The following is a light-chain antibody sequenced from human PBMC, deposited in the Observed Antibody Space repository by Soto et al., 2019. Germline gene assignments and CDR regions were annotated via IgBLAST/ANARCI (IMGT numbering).Light chain of an antibody. Sequence: IAITQCPATLSVSPGERATLSCRASQSINSNLTWYQQKPGQAPRLLIYGASTRATGIPARFSGSGSGTEFTLTISSLQSEDFAVYYCQQYNNWPPRFTFGPGTKVDI. J-gene: IGKJ3*01. V-gene: IGKV3-15*01. CDR1: QSINSN. CDR2: GAS. CDR3: QQYNNWPPRFT.